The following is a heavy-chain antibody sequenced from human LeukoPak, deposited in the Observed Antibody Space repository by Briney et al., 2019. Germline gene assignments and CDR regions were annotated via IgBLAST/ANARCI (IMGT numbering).Heavy chain of an antibody. V-gene: IGHV3-21*01. D-gene: IGHD4-17*01. CDR1: GLTFSSYS. J-gene: IGHJ4*02. CDR3: ARDPTTVTTDDY. Sequence: GGSLRLSCAASGLTFSSYSMNWVRQAPGKGLEWVSSISSSSSYIYYADSVKGRFTISRDNAKNSLYLQMNSLRAEDTAVYYCARDPTTVTTDDYWGQGTLVTVSS. CDR2: ISSSSSYI.